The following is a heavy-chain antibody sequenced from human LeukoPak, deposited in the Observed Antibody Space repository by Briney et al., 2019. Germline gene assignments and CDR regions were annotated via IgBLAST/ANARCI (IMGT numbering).Heavy chain of an antibody. J-gene: IGHJ4*02. D-gene: IGHD3-10*01. CDR3: AKGPPDYYGSGSSDIGY. CDR2: ISGSGGST. Sequence: GGSLRLSCAAFGFTFSSYAMSWVRQAPGKGLEWVSAISGSGGSTYYADSVKGRFTISRDNSKNTLYLQMNSLRAEDTAVYYCAKGPPDYYGSGSSDIGYWGQGTLVTVSS. CDR1: GFTFSSYA. V-gene: IGHV3-23*01.